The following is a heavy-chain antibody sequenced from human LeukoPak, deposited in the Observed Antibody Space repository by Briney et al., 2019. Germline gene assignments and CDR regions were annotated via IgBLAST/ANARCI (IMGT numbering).Heavy chain of an antibody. Sequence: SETLSLTCAVYGESFSGYYWTWIRQPPGKGLEWIGEINHGGSTNYNPSLKSRVTISIDTSKNQFSLKLSSVTAADTAVYYCARYLDYGGNSRVFQHWGQGTLVTVSS. CDR2: INHGGST. CDR1: GESFSGYY. CDR3: ARYLDYGGNSRVFQH. J-gene: IGHJ1*01. V-gene: IGHV4-34*01. D-gene: IGHD4-23*01.